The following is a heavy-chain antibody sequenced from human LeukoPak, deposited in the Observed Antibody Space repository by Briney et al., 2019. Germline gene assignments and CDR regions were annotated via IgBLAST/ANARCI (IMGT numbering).Heavy chain of an antibody. CDR2: INPNSGGT. CDR3: ARDCGSSGYYFGGDCGDY. Sequence: ASVKVSCKASGYTFTGYYMHWVRQAPGQGLEWMGWINPNSGGTNYAQKFQGRVTMTRDTSISTAYMELSRLRSDNTAVYYCARDCGSSGYYFGGDCGDYWGQGTLVTVSS. CDR1: GYTFTGYY. D-gene: IGHD3-22*01. J-gene: IGHJ4*02. V-gene: IGHV1-2*02.